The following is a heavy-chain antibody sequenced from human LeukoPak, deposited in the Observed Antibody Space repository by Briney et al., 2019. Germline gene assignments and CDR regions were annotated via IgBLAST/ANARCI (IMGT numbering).Heavy chain of an antibody. Sequence: PGGSLRLSCAASGFTFSAYGTHWVRQAPGKGLEWVALVWYDGSNKYYADSVKGRYTISRDNSKNTLYLQMNSLRPEDTAVFYCARNYGTNSGGFDIWGQGTTVSVSS. J-gene: IGHJ3*02. CDR1: GFTFSAYG. D-gene: IGHD4-23*01. V-gene: IGHV3-33*01. CDR3: ARNYGTNSGGFDI. CDR2: VWYDGSNK.